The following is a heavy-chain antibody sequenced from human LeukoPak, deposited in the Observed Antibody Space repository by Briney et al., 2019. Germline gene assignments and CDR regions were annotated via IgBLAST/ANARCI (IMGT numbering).Heavy chain of an antibody. CDR3: ARRGDYYDSSGLNY. Sequence: SSETLSLTCAVYGWSFSGYYWSWIRQPPGKGQEWIGEINHSGSTNYNPSLKSRVTISVDTSKNQFSLKLSSVTAADTAVYYCARRGDYYDSSGLNYWGQGTLVTVSS. CDR2: INHSGST. V-gene: IGHV4-34*01. CDR1: GWSFSGYY. J-gene: IGHJ4*02. D-gene: IGHD3-22*01.